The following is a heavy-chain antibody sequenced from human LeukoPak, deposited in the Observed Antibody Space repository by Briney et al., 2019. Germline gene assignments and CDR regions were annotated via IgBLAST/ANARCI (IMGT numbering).Heavy chain of an antibody. CDR1: GFTFSSYS. CDR2: ISSSSSYI. J-gene: IGHJ6*03. Sequence: PGGSLRLSCAASGFTFSSYSMNWVRQAPGQGLVWVSSISSSSSYIYYEDSGKGRFTISTAIAKTSLYMQINSLRAEDTAVYYCASFGYCSSTSCYHGYYYYMDVWGKGTTVTVSS. D-gene: IGHD2-2*03. V-gene: IGHV3-21*01. CDR3: ASFGYCSSTSCYHGYYYYMDV.